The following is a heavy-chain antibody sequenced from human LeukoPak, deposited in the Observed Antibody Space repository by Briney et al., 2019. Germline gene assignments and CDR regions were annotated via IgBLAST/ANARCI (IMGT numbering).Heavy chain of an antibody. CDR2: IYYSGST. CDR1: GGSISSSSYY. CDR3: ARAVVRTIYVDY. J-gene: IGHJ4*02. D-gene: IGHD2/OR15-2a*01. Sequence: SETLSLTCTVSGGSISSSSYYWGWIRQPPGKGLEWIGSIYYSGSTYYNPSLKSRVTISVDASKNQFSLKLSSVTAADTAVYYCARAVVRTIYVDYWGQGTLVTVSS. V-gene: IGHV4-39*07.